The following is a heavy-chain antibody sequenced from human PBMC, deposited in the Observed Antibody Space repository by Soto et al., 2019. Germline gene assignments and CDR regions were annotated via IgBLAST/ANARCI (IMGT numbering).Heavy chain of an antibody. D-gene: IGHD1-1*01. V-gene: IGHV1-24*01. CDR1: GYTLTELS. J-gene: IGHJ3*02. CDR2: FDPEDGET. Sequence: ASVKVSCKVSGYTLTELSMHWVRQAPGKGLEWMGGFDPEDGETIYAQKFQGRVTMTEDTSTDTAYMELSSLRSEDTAVYYCATSAGNLVPPIDAFDIWGQGTMVTVSS. CDR3: ATSAGNLVPPIDAFDI.